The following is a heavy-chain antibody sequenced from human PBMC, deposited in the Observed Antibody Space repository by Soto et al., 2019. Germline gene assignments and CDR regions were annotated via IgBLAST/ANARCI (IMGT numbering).Heavy chain of an antibody. CDR3: ARKVVDTPNGRGWFDP. CDR1: GGTFSSYA. Sequence: QVQLVQSGAEVKKPGSSVKVSCKASGGTFSSYAISWVRQAPGQGLEWMGGIIPIFGTANYAQKFQGRVTITADESTSTAYMELSSLRTEDTAVYYCARKVVDTPNGRGWFDPWGQGTLVTVST. J-gene: IGHJ5*02. V-gene: IGHV1-69*01. CDR2: IIPIFGTA. D-gene: IGHD5-18*01.